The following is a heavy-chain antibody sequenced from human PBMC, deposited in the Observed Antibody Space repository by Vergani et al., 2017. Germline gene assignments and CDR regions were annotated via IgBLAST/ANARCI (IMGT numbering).Heavy chain of an antibody. CDR3: ARGGGGSYGSAFDM. CDR2: IYSGGST. Sequence: EVQLVESGGGLIQPGGSLRLSCAASGFTVSSNYMSWVRQAPGKGLEWVSVIYSGGSTYYADSVKGRFTISRDNSKNTLYLQMNSLRAEDTAVYYCARGGGGSYGSAFDMWGQGTMVTVSS. CDR1: GFTVSSNY. J-gene: IGHJ3*02. V-gene: IGHV3-53*01. D-gene: IGHD1-26*01.